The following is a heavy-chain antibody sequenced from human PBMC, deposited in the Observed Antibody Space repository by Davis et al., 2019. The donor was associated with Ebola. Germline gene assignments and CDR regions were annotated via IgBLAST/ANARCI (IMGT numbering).Heavy chain of an antibody. CDR2: INPSGGST. V-gene: IGHV1-46*01. CDR3: ARGGGSSKRTMGY. CDR1: GYTFTSYG. D-gene: IGHD1-26*01. Sequence: AASVKVSCKASGYTFTSYGISWVRQAPGQGLEWMGIINPSGGSTSYAQKFQGRVTMTRDTSTSAVYMELSSLRSEDTAVYYCARGGGSSKRTMGYWGQGTLVTVSS. J-gene: IGHJ4*02.